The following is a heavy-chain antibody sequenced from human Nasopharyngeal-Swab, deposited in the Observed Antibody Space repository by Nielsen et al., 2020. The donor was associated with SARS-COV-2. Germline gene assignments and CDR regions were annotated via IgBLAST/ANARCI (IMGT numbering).Heavy chain of an antibody. CDR3: AKLPGSSTQLADY. J-gene: IGHJ4*02. D-gene: IGHD6-13*01. CDR1: GFTFSSYG. Sequence: GGSLRLSCAASGFTFSSYGMHWVRPAPGKGLEWVAVISYDGSNKYYADSVKGRFTISRDNSKNTLYLQMNSLRAEDTAVYYCAKLPGSSTQLADYWGQGTLVTVSS. CDR2: ISYDGSNK. V-gene: IGHV3-30*18.